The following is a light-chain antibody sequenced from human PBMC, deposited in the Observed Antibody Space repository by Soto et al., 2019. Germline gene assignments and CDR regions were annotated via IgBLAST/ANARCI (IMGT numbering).Light chain of an antibody. CDR1: SSDVGGYNY. V-gene: IGLV2-8*01. J-gene: IGLJ1*01. Sequence: QSSLTQPPSASGSPGQSGTISCTGTSSDVGGYNYVSWYQQHPGKAPKLMIYEVSKRPSGVPDRFSGSKSGNTASLTVSGLQPEDEADYYCSSYAGSNKSVFGTGTKATV. CDR3: SSYAGSNKSV. CDR2: EVS.